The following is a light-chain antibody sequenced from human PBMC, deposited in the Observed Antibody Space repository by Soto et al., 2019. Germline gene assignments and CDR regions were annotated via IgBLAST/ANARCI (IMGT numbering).Light chain of an antibody. CDR1: AGAVTSGHY. CDR2: DTS. Sequence: QTVVTQEPSLTVSPGGTVTLTCGSSAGAVTSGHYPYWFQQKPGQAPRTLIYDTSKKQSWTPARFSGSLLWGKAALTLSGAQPEDEAEYYCFLSYNDAGGVFGGGTKLTVL. J-gene: IGLJ3*02. CDR3: FLSYNDAGGV. V-gene: IGLV7-46*01.